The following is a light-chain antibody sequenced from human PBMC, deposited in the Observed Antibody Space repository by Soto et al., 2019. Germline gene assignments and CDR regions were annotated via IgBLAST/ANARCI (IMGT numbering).Light chain of an antibody. CDR1: KSVSSSY. CDR3: KQYGSSQT. Sequence: SKSVSSSYVAWYQQKRGQAPRXLNDAATSTATGLHDRFSGSGSGTDFTLTIRRLEPEDFAEYYCKQYGSSQTFGQGTKVDIK. J-gene: IGKJ1*01. CDR2: AAT. V-gene: IGKV3-20*01.